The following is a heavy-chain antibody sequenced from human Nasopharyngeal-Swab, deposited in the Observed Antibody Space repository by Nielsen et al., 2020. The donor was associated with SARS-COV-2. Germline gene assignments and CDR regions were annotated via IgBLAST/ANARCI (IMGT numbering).Heavy chain of an antibody. CDR1: GGSFRGYY. CDR3: ARLPHRDTAMVKAVVLDY. CDR2: INHSGST. V-gene: IGHV4-34*01. D-gene: IGHD5-18*01. Sequence: GSLRLSCAVYGGSFRGYYWSWIRQPPGKGLEWIGEINHSGSTNYNPSLKRRVTISVDTSKNQFSLKLSSVTAADTAVYYCARLPHRDTAMVKAVVLDYWGQGTLVTVSS. J-gene: IGHJ4*02.